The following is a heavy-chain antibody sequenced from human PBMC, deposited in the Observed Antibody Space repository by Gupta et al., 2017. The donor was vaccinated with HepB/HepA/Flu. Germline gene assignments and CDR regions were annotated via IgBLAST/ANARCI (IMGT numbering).Heavy chain of an antibody. Sequence: QVQLVQSGAEVKKPGSSVKVSCKASGGTFSSYAISWVRPAPGQGLEWMGRIIPILGIANYAQKFQGRVTITADKSTSTAYMELSSLRSEDTAVYYCARWIQLDYYYYYGMDVWGQGTTVTVSS. J-gene: IGHJ6*02. V-gene: IGHV1-69*04. D-gene: IGHD5-18*01. CDR3: ARWIQLDYYYYYGMDV. CDR2: IIPILGIA. CDR1: GGTFSSYA.